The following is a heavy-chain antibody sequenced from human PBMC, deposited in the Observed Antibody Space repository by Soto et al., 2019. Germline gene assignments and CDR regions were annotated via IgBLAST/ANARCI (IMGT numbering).Heavy chain of an antibody. V-gene: IGHV1-69*13. D-gene: IGHD4-17*01. CDR2: IIPIFGTA. CDR3: ARGTNTMTTVVITLKY. CDR1: GGTFSSYA. J-gene: IGHJ4*02. Sequence: SVKVSCKASGGTFSSYAISWVRQAPGQGLEWMGGIIPIFGTANYAQKFQGRVTITADESTSTAYMELSSLRSEDTAVYYCARGTNTMTTVVITLKYWPQGTLVIVSS.